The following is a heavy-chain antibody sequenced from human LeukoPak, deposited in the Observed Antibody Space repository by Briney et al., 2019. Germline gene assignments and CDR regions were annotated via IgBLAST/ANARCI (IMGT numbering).Heavy chain of an antibody. CDR1: GYSFTNYW. V-gene: IGHV5-51*01. D-gene: IGHD2-15*01. J-gene: IGHJ4*02. CDR2: IYPNNSDS. CDR3: ALSSGAFDSAGYFDY. Sequence: PGESLKISCKGSGYSFTNYWVGWVRQMPGKGLEWVGIIYPNNSDSRYSPSFRGQVTISVDRSITTAYLQWNSLKPSDTAMYYCALSSGAFDSAGYFDYWGQGTLVTVSS.